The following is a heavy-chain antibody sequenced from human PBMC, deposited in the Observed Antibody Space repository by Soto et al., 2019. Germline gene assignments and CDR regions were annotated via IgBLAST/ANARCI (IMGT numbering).Heavy chain of an antibody. V-gene: IGHV3-7*01. CDR2: IKQDGSEK. J-gene: IGHJ4*02. CDR1: GFTFSSYW. D-gene: IGHD2-2*01. Sequence: GGSLRLSCAASGFTFSSYWMSWVRQAPGKGLEWVANIKQDGSEKYYVDSVKGRFTISRDNAKNSLYLQMNSLRAEDTAVYYCASTSCYLTAVCPIDYWGQGTLVTVSS. CDR3: ASTSCYLTAVCPIDY.